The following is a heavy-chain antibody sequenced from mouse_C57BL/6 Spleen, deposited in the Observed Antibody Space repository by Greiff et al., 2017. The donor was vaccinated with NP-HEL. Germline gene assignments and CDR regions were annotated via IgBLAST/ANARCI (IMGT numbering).Heavy chain of an antibody. CDR3: ARSRDYGSSYGYWYFDV. V-gene: IGHV1-55*01. Sequence: QVQLQQPGAELVKPGASVKMSCKASGYTFTSYWITWVKQRPGQGLEWIGDIYPGSGSTNYNEKFKSKATLTVDTSSSTAYMQLSSLTSEDSAVYYCARSRDYGSSYGYWYFDVWGTGTTVTVSS. CDR1: GYTFTSYW. D-gene: IGHD1-1*01. J-gene: IGHJ1*03. CDR2: IYPGSGST.